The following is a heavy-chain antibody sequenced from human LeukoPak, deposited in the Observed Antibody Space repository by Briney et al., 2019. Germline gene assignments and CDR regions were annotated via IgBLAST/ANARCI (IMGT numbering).Heavy chain of an antibody. Sequence: GGSLTLSCAASGFTFSSYAMSWVRQAPGKGLDSVSAISGSGGSTYYADSVKGRFTISRDNSKNALYLQMNSLRAEDTAVYYCAKDYYGSGSYYRWGQGTLVTVSS. CDR1: GFTFSSYA. D-gene: IGHD3-10*01. V-gene: IGHV3-23*01. J-gene: IGHJ4*02. CDR3: AKDYYGSGSYYR. CDR2: ISGSGGST.